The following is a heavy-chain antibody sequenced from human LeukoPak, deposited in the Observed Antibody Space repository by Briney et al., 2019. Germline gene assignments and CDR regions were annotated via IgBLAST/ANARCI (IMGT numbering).Heavy chain of an antibody. CDR3: ARASDPWLQLT. J-gene: IGHJ5*02. CDR2: IASSSTFT. V-gene: IGHV3-11*05. Sequence: GGSLRLSCAASGFTFSDYHMSWVRQAPGKGLEWISFIASSSTFTTYADSVRGRFTTSRDDAKNSLDLQMNSLRAEDTAVYYCARASDPWLQLTWGQGTLVTVSS. CDR1: GFTFSDYH. D-gene: IGHD5-24*01.